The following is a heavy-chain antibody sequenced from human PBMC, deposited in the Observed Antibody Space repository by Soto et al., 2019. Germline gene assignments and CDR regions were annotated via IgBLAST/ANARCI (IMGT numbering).Heavy chain of an antibody. CDR2: ISYDGSNK. Sequence: GGSLRLSCAASGFTFSSYGMHWVRQAPGKGLEWVAVISYDGSNKYYADSVKGRFTISRDNSKNTLYLQMNSLRAEDTAVYYCAKWGCSSTSCREKNWFDPWGQGTLVTVSS. CDR1: GFTFSSYG. V-gene: IGHV3-30*18. J-gene: IGHJ5*02. D-gene: IGHD2-2*01. CDR3: AKWGCSSTSCREKNWFDP.